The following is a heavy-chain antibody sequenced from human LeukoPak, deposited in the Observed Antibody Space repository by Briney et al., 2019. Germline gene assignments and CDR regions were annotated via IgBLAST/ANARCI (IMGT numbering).Heavy chain of an antibody. D-gene: IGHD2-15*01. J-gene: IGHJ3*02. CDR3: ARELGYRGGGTCYSAHAFDI. V-gene: IGHV4-59*01. Sequence: PSETLSLTCTVSGGSISSYHWNWIRQPPGKGLEWIGYVHYSGTTKYNPSLKSRVTMSVDTSKNQISLRVNSVTAADMAVYYCARELGYRGGGTCYSAHAFDIWGQGTMVTVSS. CDR2: VHYSGTT. CDR1: GGSISSYH.